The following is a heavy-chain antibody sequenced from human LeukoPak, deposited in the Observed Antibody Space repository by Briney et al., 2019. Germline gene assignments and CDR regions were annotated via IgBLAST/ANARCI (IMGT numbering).Heavy chain of an antibody. Sequence: PGGSLRLSCAASGFTFSNAWMSWVRQAPGKGLEWVGRIKSKTDGGTTDYAAPVKGRFTISRDDSKNTLYLQMNSLKTEDTAVYYCARGAGHDLLDLLTGPPFDYWGQGTLVTVSS. D-gene: IGHD3-9*01. CDR2: IKSKTDGGTT. V-gene: IGHV3-15*01. CDR3: ARGAGHDLLDLLTGPPFDY. CDR1: GFTFSNAW. J-gene: IGHJ4*02.